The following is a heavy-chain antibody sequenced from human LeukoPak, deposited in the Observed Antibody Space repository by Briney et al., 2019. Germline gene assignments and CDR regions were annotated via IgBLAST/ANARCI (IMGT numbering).Heavy chain of an antibody. CDR1: GGTFSSYA. J-gene: IGHJ3*02. D-gene: IGHD5-12*01. V-gene: IGHV1-69*06. CDR2: IIPIFGTA. CDR3: ARAVVANGDAFDI. Sequence: SVKVSCKASGGTFSSYAISWVRQAPGQGLEWMGGIIPIFGTANYAQKFQGRVTITADKSTSTAYMELSSLRSEDTAVYYCARAVVANGDAFDIWGQGTMVTVSS.